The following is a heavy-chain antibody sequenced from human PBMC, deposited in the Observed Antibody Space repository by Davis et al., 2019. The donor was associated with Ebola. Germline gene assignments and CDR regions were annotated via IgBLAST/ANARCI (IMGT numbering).Heavy chain of an antibody. CDR2: IYYSGSTST. Sequence: SETLSLTCTVSGGSVTSDSYYWTWIRQPPGKGLEWIGYIYYSGSTSTNYNPSLKSRVTISLDTSKSQFSLRLSSVTTADTAVYYCARASTEISGVYFDYWGQGTLVTVSS. J-gene: IGHJ4*02. V-gene: IGHV4-61*01. D-gene: IGHD2-15*01. CDR3: ARASTEISGVYFDY. CDR1: GGSVTSDSYY.